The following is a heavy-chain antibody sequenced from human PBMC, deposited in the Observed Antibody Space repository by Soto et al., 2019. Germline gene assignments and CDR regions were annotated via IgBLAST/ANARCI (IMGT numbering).Heavy chain of an antibody. J-gene: IGHJ4*02. Sequence: SVKVSCKASGGTFSSYAISWVRQAPGQGLEWMGGIIPIFGTANYAQKFHGRVTITADKSTSTAYMELSSLRSEDTAVYYCARESREGIIAVAGTGFFYWGQGTLVTVSS. V-gene: IGHV1-69*06. D-gene: IGHD6-19*01. CDR1: GGTFSSYA. CDR2: IIPIFGTA. CDR3: ARESREGIIAVAGTGFFY.